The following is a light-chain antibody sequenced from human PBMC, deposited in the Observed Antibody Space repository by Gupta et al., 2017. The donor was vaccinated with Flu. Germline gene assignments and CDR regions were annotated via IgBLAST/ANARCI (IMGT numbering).Light chain of an antibody. CDR2: ENN. J-gene: IGLJ2*01. V-gene: IGLV1-51*02. Sequence: KVTISCSGSSSNIGNNYVSWYQQLPGSAPKLIIYENNRRPSGIPDRFSGSRSGASATLGITGLQIGDEADYYCGTWDSSLSGGVFGGGTKLTVL. CDR3: GTWDSSLSGGV. CDR1: SSNIGNNY.